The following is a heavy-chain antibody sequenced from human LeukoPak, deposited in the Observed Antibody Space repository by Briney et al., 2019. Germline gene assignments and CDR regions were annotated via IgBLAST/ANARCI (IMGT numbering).Heavy chain of an antibody. CDR2: IYTSGST. D-gene: IGHD6-13*01. V-gene: IGHV4-4*07. J-gene: IGHJ5*02. Sequence: PSETLSLTCTVSGCSISSYYWSWIRQPAGKGLEWNGRIYTSGSTNYNPSLKSRVTMSVDTSKNQFSLKLSSVTAADTAVYYCARDSPIVIAAAGTSWFDPWGQGTLVTVSS. CDR1: GCSISSYY. CDR3: ARDSPIVIAAAGTSWFDP.